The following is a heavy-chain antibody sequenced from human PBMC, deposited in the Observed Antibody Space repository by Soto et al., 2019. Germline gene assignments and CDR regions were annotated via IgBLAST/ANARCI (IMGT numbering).Heavy chain of an antibody. V-gene: IGHV1-18*04. CDR1: GYTFTSYG. D-gene: IGHD2-2*01. CDR3: ARDRQAYCSSTSCQDWFDP. CDR2: ISAYNGNT. J-gene: IGHJ5*01. Sequence: ASVKVSCKASGYTFTSYGISWVRQAPGQGLEWMGWISAYNGNTNYAQKLQGRGTMTTDTSTSTAYMELRRMESDDTAVYFFARDRQAYCSSTSCQDWFDPWGQGTLVTVSS.